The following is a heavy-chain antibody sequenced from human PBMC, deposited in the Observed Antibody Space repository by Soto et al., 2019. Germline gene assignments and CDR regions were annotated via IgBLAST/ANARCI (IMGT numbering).Heavy chain of an antibody. CDR1: GFTFSGSA. CDR2: IRSKANSYAT. Sequence: SGGSLRLSCAASGFTFSGSAMHWVRQASGKGLEWVGRIRSKANSYATAYAASVKGRFTISRDDSKNTAYLQMNSLKTEDTAVYYCTSWSYCSGGSCYSYYYCGMDVWGQGTTVTVSS. V-gene: IGHV3-73*01. CDR3: TSWSYCSGGSCYSYYYCGMDV. J-gene: IGHJ6*02. D-gene: IGHD2-15*01.